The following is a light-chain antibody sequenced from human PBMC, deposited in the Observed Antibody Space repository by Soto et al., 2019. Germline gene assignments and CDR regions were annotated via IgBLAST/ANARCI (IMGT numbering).Light chain of an antibody. V-gene: IGLV1-40*01. CDR2: GST. Sequence: QSVLTQPPSVSGATGQRVTISCTGGNSNIGAGYDVNWYQQLPGLVPKLLIYGSTRRPSGVPERFSGSKSDTSASLAITGLQAEDEAHYYCHSYDSSLTVVLFGGGTKLTVL. CDR1: NSNIGAGYD. CDR3: HSYDSSLTVVL. J-gene: IGLJ2*01.